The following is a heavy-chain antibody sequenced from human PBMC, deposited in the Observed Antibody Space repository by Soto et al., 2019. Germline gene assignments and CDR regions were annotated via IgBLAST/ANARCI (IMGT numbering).Heavy chain of an antibody. CDR1: C. J-gene: IGHJ4*02. D-gene: IGHD6-6*01. CDR2: IDWEDDR. V-gene: IGHV2-70*11. Sequence: CVSWIRQPPGKALEWLARIDWEDDRYYSTSLKTRLTMSKDTSKNQVVLTMTNMDPLDTATYYCARASSIAALVLDYLVQGTLVTVSS. CDR3: ARASSIAALVLDY.